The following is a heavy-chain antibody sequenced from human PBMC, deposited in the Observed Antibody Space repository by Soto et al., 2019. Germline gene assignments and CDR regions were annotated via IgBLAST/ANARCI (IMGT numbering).Heavy chain of an antibody. D-gene: IGHD2-21*02. J-gene: IGHJ4*02. Sequence: ASVKVSCKASGDTFSDYYIHWVRQAPGQGLEWMGTVNPSGGHTTYSQHFLGRVTMTRDTSTSTLHMELTSLTSEDTAVYYCARGGHVVVVTAALDYWGRGTLVTVSS. V-gene: IGHV1-46*01. CDR2: VNPSGGHT. CDR3: ARGGHVVVVTAALDY. CDR1: GDTFSDYY.